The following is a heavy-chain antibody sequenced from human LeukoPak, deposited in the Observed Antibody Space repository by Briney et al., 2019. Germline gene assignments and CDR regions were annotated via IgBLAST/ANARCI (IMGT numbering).Heavy chain of an antibody. CDR1: GGSISSYY. V-gene: IGHV4-59*01. Sequence: SSETLPLTCTVSGGSISSYYWSWVRQPPGTGLEWIGYIYDSGSTKYNPSLKSRVIISEDTSKNQFSLKLSSVTAADTAVYYCARVFSDWSFDYWGQGTLVTVSS. D-gene: IGHD3-9*01. J-gene: IGHJ4*02. CDR3: ARVFSDWSFDY. CDR2: IYDSGST.